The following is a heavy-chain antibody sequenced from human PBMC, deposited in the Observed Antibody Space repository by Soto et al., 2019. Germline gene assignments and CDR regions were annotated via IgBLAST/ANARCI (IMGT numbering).Heavy chain of an antibody. D-gene: IGHD3-22*01. CDR1: GGSISSGGYY. CDR3: ARWYYDSSGSFDY. V-gene: IGHV4-31*03. J-gene: IGHJ4*02. CDR2: IYYSGST. Sequence: SETLSLTCTVSGGSISSGGYYWSWIRQHPGKGLEWIGYIYYSGSTYYNPSLKSRVTISVDTSKNQFSLKLSSVTAADTAVYYCARWYYDSSGSFDYWGQGTLVTVSS.